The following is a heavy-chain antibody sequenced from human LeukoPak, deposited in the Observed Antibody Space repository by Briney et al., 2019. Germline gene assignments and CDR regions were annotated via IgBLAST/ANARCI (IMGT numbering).Heavy chain of an antibody. CDR2: ISHTGGAT. V-gene: IGHV3-23*01. Sequence: PGGSLRLSCAASGFTFSSYAMSWVRQAPGKGLEWVSTISHTGGATYYADSVKGRFTIFRDNSKNTLYLQMNSLRAEDTAVYYCAKARRDYYYYYMDVWGKGTTVTVSS. J-gene: IGHJ6*03. CDR3: AKARRDYYYYYMDV. CDR1: GFTFSSYA. D-gene: IGHD3-10*01.